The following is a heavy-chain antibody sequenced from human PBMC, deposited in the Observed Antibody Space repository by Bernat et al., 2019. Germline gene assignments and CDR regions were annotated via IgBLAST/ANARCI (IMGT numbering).Heavy chain of an antibody. J-gene: IGHJ5*02. CDR2: INTNTGNP. CDR3: ARDRIAARFGKKNWFDP. CDR1: GYTFTSYA. Sequence: QVQLVQSGAEVKKPGASVKVSCKASGYTFTSYAMNWVRQAPGQGLEWMGWINTNTGNPTYAQGLTGRFVFSLDTSVSTAYLQISSLKAEDTAVYYCARDRIAARFGKKNWFDPWGQGTLVTVSS. D-gene: IGHD6-6*01. V-gene: IGHV7-4-1*02.